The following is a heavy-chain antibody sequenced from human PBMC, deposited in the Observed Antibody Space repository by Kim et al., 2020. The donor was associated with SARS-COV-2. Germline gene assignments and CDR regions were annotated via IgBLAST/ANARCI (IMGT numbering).Heavy chain of an antibody. CDR3: ARDHRNTSGYYSFDY. V-gene: IGHV1-3*01. J-gene: IGHJ4*02. D-gene: IGHD3-22*01. Sequence: ASVQVSCKASGYTFNTYALHWVRQAPGQRLDWMGWINGGNGYTEYSQKFQYRVTFTTDTSAKTAYMELSSLRSEDTAVYYCARDHRNTSGYYSFDYWGQGTLVTVSS. CDR1: GYTFNTYA. CDR2: INGGNGYT.